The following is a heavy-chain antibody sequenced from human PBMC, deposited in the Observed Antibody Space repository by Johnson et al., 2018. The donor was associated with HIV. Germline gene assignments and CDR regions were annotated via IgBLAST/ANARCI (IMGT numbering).Heavy chain of an antibody. CDR2: INWNGGST. D-gene: IGHD1-26*01. CDR3: VKDQWGKWYSGTYGGAFDI. V-gene: IGHV3-20*04. CDR1: GFTFSSYA. J-gene: IGHJ3*02. Sequence: VRLVESGGGLVQPGGSLRLSCAASGFTFSSYAMSWVRQAPGTGLEWVSGINWNGGSTGYADFVMCLLCTSRDHDDNSLNLQMNSLRAEDTALYYCVKDQWGKWYSGTYGGAFDIWGQGTMVTVSS.